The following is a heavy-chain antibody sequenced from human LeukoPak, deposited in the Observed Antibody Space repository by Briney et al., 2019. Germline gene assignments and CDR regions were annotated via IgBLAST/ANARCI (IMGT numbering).Heavy chain of an antibody. Sequence: SQTLSLTCAISGDSVSSNSATWNWIRKSPSGGLEWLGRTYYRSKWYNEYAASVKSRTTTNPDTSKNQFSLHLNSVTPEDTAVYYCAGSHSSTWYPDCWGQGTLVTVSS. CDR1: GDSVSSNSAT. CDR3: AGSHSSTWYPDC. CDR2: TYYRSKWYN. V-gene: IGHV6-1*01. D-gene: IGHD6-13*01. J-gene: IGHJ4*02.